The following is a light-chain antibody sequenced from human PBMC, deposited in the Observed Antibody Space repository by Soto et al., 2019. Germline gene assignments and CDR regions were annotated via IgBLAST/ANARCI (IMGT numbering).Light chain of an antibody. Sequence: EFVLTQSPGTLSLSPGERATLSCRASQTVRNNYLAWYQHNPAQPPRLLIYDTSTRAPGVPARSSGTRPGQASTLPITSLQPEDFPIYSCQPYNTRPSPFGGGTRWIS. CDR1: QTVRNNY. V-gene: IGKV3-20*01. CDR2: DTS. J-gene: IGKJ4*01. CDR3: QPYNTRPSP.